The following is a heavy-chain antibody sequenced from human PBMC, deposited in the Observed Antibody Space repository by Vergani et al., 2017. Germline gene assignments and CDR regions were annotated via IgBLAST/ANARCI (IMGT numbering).Heavy chain of an antibody. Sequence: QVQLQESGPGLVKPPGTLSLTRAVSGGSISSSNWWSWVRQPPGNGLEWIGEIYHSGSTNYNPSLKSRVTISVDKSKNQFSLKLSSVTAADTAVYYCARALKLRYSPFGDYYYYGMDVWGQGTTVTVSS. CDR3: ARALKLRYSPFGDYYYYGMDV. J-gene: IGHJ6*02. V-gene: IGHV4-4*03. CDR1: GGSISSSNW. CDR2: IYHSGST. D-gene: IGHD3-9*01.